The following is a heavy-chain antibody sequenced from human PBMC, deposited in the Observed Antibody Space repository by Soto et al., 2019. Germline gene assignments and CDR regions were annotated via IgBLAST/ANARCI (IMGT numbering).Heavy chain of an antibody. J-gene: IGHJ4*02. V-gene: IGHV3-30*18. D-gene: IGHD5-18*01. CDR2: ISYDGSNK. CDR1: GFTFSSYG. Sequence: GGSLRLSCAASGFTFSSYGMHWVRQAPGKGLEWVAVISYDGSNKYYADSVKGRFTISRDNSKNTLYLQMNSLRAEDTAVYSCAKGGIQLWIYYFDYWGQGTLVTVSS. CDR3: AKGGIQLWIYYFDY.